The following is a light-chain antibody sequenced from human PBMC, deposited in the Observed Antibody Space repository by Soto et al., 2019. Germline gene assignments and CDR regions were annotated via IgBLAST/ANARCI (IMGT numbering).Light chain of an antibody. Sequence: DIQMTQSPSTLSASVGDRVTITCRASQSISGLLAWYQQKPGKAPKLLIYDASSLESGVPSRFSGSGSGTEFTLTISSLQPDDFATYYCQQYNSYPAFGQGTKVDIK. J-gene: IGKJ1*01. CDR1: QSISGL. CDR3: QQYNSYPA. V-gene: IGKV1-5*01. CDR2: DAS.